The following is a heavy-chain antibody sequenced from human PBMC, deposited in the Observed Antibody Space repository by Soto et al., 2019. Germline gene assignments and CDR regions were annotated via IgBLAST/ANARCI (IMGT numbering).Heavy chain of an antibody. J-gene: IGHJ6*02. CDR1: GYKVSTWHNFTSYW. D-gene: IGHD5-18*01. Sequence: GESLKISCMGSGYKVSTWHNFTSYWIAWVRQMPGEGLEWMGIIYPGDSDTRYSPSFQGQVTISADKSINSVYLQWSSLKASDTATYYCARGDTAMDHYYYYGMDVWGQGTTVTVSS. V-gene: IGHV5-51*01. CDR3: ARGDTAMDHYYYYGMDV. CDR2: IYPGDSDT.